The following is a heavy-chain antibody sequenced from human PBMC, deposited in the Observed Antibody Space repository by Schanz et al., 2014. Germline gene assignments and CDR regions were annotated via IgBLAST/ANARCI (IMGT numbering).Heavy chain of an antibody. CDR2: INTGGDST. J-gene: IGHJ4*02. Sequence: VQLVESGGGLIQPGGSLRLSCAASGFTFSTYAMAWVRQAPGKGLEWVSSINTGGDSTYYADSVKGRFTISRDNSKNTVYLQMNSLRPGDTAVYYCARESSNDIVLVPGAVFDHWGQGILXTVSS. CDR3: ARESSNDIVLVPGAVFDH. D-gene: IGHD2-2*01. V-gene: IGHV3-23*04. CDR1: GFTFSTYA.